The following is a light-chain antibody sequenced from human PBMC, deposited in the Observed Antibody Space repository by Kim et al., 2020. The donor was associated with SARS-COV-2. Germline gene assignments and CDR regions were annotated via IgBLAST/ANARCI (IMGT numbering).Light chain of an antibody. CDR1: QSISSW. CDR3: QQYNSYSGYS. Sequence: SVGDRVTITCRASQSISSWLAWYQQKPGKAPKLLIYKASSLESVVPSRFSGSGSGTEFTLTISSLQPDDFATYYCQQYNSYSGYSFGQGTKLEIK. CDR2: KAS. J-gene: IGKJ2*03. V-gene: IGKV1-5*03.